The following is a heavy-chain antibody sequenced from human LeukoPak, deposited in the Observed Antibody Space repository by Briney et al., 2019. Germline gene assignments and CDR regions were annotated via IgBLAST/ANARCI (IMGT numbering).Heavy chain of an antibody. J-gene: IGHJ4*02. D-gene: IGHD3-10*01. V-gene: IGHV3-30*18. CDR3: AKDKEGYNQLLVLLFDY. CDR1: GFTFSSYG. Sequence: GGSLRLSCAASGFTFSSYGMHWVRQAPGKGLEWVAVISYDGSNKYYADSVKGRFTISRDNSKNTLYLQMNSLRAEDTVVYYCAKDKEGYNQLLVLLFDYWGQGTLVTVSS. CDR2: ISYDGSNK.